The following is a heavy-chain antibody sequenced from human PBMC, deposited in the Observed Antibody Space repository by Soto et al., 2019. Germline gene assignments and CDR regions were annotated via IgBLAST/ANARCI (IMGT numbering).Heavy chain of an antibody. D-gene: IGHD2-21*02. CDR2: ITSDGKSK. V-gene: IGHV3-74*01. Sequence: GGSLRLSCAASGFNFSNHWMHWVRQRPAEGLVWVSRITSDGKSKAYAESVKGRFAISRDNAKNTLYLQMSGLTAEDTAVYYCARESGDWPLNWFDPWGQGTPVTVSS. J-gene: IGHJ5*02. CDR1: GFNFSNHW. CDR3: ARESGDWPLNWFDP.